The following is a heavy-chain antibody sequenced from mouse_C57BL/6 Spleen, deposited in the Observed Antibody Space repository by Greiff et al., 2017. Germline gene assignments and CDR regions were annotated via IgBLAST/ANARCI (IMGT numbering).Heavy chain of an antibody. Sequence: QVQLQQPGAELVKPGASVKLSCKASGYTFTSYWMHWVKQRPGRGLEWIGWIDPNSGGTKYNEKFKSKATLTVVKPSSTVYMQFSSLTSEDSAGYYCATPFFDYWGQGTTLTVSS. J-gene: IGHJ2*01. V-gene: IGHV1-72*01. CDR2: IDPNSGGT. CDR1: GYTFTSYW. CDR3: ATPFFDY.